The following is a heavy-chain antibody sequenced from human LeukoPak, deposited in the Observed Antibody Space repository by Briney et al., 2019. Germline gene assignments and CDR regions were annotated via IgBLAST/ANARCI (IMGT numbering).Heavy chain of an antibody. Sequence: SETLSLTCGVSGGSFSNYYWSWIRQPPGKGLEWIGEINRSGSANYNPSLKSRVTISVDTSRTQFSLQLNSVTAADTAVYFCARSGLTTVLYLDWGQGTLVTVSS. CDR3: ARSGLTTVLYLD. CDR2: INRSGSA. J-gene: IGHJ4*02. D-gene: IGHD4-11*01. V-gene: IGHV4-34*01. CDR1: GGSFSNYY.